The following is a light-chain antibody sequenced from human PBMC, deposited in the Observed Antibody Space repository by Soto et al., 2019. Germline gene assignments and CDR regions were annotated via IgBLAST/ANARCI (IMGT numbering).Light chain of an antibody. V-gene: IGLV2-14*01. CDR2: AVT. CDR3: SSYITTSSRL. Sequence: SALTQPASGAGSRGQSITISCSGTSGSCGSFNFVSCYQQHPGKAPRLMIYAVTDRPSGVSSRFSGSKSGNTAYLTISGLQAEDEADYYCSSYITTSSRLFGTGTKVTVL. J-gene: IGLJ1*01. CDR1: SGSCGSFNF.